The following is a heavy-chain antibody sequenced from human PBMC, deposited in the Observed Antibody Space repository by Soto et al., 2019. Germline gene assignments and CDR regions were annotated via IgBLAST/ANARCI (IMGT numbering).Heavy chain of an antibody. CDR1: RGTFSSYS. J-gene: IGHJ6*02. D-gene: IGHD5-12*01. CDR3: ARAPVDIVATNYYYYGMDV. Sequence: GASVQVPRQASRGTFSSYSLSWVLQAPGQGLAWMGGIIPIFGTANYAQKFQGRVTITADESTSTAYMELSSLRSEDTAVYYCARAPVDIVATNYYYYGMDVWGQGTTVTVSS. CDR2: IIPIFGTA. V-gene: IGHV1-69*13.